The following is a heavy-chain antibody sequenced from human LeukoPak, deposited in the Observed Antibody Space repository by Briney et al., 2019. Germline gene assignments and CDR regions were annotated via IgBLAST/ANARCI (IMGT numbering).Heavy chain of an antibody. CDR2: ISAVFTNT. CDR3: ARIRGSYYIMVYYFDY. D-gene: IGHD1-26*01. J-gene: IGHJ4*02. Sequence: PGGSLRPSCVTSGFTFNNYVMAWVRQAPGKGLEWVSTISAVFTNTYSADSVKGRFTISRDNAKNSLYLQMNSLRAEDTAVYYCARIRGSYYIMVYYFDYWGQGTLVTVSS. CDR1: GFTFNNYV. V-gene: IGHV3-23*01.